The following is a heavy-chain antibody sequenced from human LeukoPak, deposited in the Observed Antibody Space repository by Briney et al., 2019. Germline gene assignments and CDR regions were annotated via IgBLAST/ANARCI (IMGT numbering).Heavy chain of an antibody. V-gene: IGHV5-51*01. D-gene: IGHD2-2*01. Sequence: GESLKISCKGSGYSSTSYWIGWVRQMPGKGLEWMGIIYPGDSDTRYSPSFQGQVTISADKSISTAYLQWSSLKASDTAMYYCARLKPHCSSTSCYHPSVYYFDYWGQGTLVTVSS. CDR1: GYSSTSYW. CDR3: ARLKPHCSSTSCYHPSVYYFDY. CDR2: IYPGDSDT. J-gene: IGHJ4*02.